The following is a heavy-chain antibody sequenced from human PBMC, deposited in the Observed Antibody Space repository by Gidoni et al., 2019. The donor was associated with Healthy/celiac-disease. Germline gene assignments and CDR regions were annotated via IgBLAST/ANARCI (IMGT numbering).Heavy chain of an antibody. J-gene: IGHJ4*02. Sequence: QVQLVQSGAEVKKPGASVKVSCKASGYTFTSSGISWVRQAPGQGLEWMGWISAYNGNTNYAQKLQGRVTMTTDTSTSTAYMELRSLRSDDTAVYYCASDRPGSGWPQGYYFDYWGQGTLVTVSS. V-gene: IGHV1-18*01. D-gene: IGHD6-19*01. CDR3: ASDRPGSGWPQGYYFDY. CDR1: GYTFTSSG. CDR2: ISAYNGNT.